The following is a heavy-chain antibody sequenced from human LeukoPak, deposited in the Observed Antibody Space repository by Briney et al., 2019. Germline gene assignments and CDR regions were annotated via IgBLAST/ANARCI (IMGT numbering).Heavy chain of an antibody. CDR2: ISRSGETT. V-gene: IGHV3-23*01. D-gene: IGHD1-26*01. J-gene: IGHJ4*02. CDR1: GFTFSNFA. CDR3: AKDGGPSSSGSQFFNY. Sequence: GGSLRLSCAASGFTFSNFAMRWVRQAPGKGLEWVSAISRSGETTVYADSMRGRFTMSRDNSKNTLYLQLNSLGAEDTAVYYCAKDGGPSSSGSQFFNYWGQGALVTVSS.